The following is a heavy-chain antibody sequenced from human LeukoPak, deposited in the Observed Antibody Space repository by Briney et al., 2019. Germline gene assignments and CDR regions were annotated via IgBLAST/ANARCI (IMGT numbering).Heavy chain of an antibody. V-gene: IGHV4-34*01. CDR1: GGSFSDYY. Sequence: SETLSLTCAVYGGSFSDYYWTWIRQPPGKGLEWIGEINHSRNTNYNPSLKSRVTISVDTSKNQFSLKLSSMTAADTAVYYCAREGLNMVRGVIPKEAWGWFDPWGQGTLVTVSS. J-gene: IGHJ5*02. D-gene: IGHD3-10*01. CDR2: INHSRNT. CDR3: AREGLNMVRGVIPKEAWGWFDP.